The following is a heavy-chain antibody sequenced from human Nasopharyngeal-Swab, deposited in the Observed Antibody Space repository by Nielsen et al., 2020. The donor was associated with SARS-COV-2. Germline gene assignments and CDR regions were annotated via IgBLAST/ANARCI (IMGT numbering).Heavy chain of an antibody. Sequence: GESLKISCAASGFIFSSYSMNWVRQAPGKGLEWVASITSSSSKIYYADLVKGRFTISRDNTKNSLYLQMNSLRADDTAVYYCARAGYSSDWYASDYWGQGTLVTVSS. CDR1: GFIFSSYS. D-gene: IGHD6-19*01. CDR2: ITSSSSKI. J-gene: IGHJ4*02. CDR3: ARAGYSSDWYASDY. V-gene: IGHV3-21*06.